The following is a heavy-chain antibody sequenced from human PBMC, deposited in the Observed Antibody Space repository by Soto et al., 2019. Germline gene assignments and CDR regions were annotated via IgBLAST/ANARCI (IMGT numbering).Heavy chain of an antibody. J-gene: IGHJ4*02. CDR3: ARENVYYDFWSGYRTGNYFDY. Sequence: PGGSLRLSCAASGFTFSSYSINFVRQAPCKGLEWVSSISSSSSYIYYADSVKGRFTISRDTAKNSLYLQMNSLRAEDTAVYYCARENVYYDFWSGYRTGNYFDYWGQGTLVTVSS. CDR2: ISSSSSYI. CDR1: GFTFSSYS. V-gene: IGHV3-21*01. D-gene: IGHD3-3*01.